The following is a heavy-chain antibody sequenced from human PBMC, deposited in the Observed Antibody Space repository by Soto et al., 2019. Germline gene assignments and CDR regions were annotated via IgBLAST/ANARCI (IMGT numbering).Heavy chain of an antibody. Sequence: SETLSLTCTVSGGSISSGGYYWSWIRQHPGKGLEWIGYIYYSGSTYYNPSLKSRVTISVDTSKNQFSLKLSSVTAADTAVYYCARDHRIPGYSSSYDRFWFDPWGQGTLVTVSS. D-gene: IGHD6-13*01. CDR1: GGSISSGGYY. J-gene: IGHJ5*02. V-gene: IGHV4-31*03. CDR3: ARDHRIPGYSSSYDRFWFDP. CDR2: IYYSGST.